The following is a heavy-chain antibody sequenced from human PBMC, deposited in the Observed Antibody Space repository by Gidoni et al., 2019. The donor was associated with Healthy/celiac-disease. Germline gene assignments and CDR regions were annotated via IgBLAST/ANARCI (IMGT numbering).Heavy chain of an antibody. D-gene: IGHD3-3*01. Sequence: QVQLVESGGGVVQPGRSLRLSCAASGFTFSSYAMHWVRQAPGKGLEWVAVISYDGSNKYYADSVKGRFTISRDNSKNTLYLQMNSLRAEDTAVYYCARDFGNPADYWGQGTLVTVSS. CDR3: ARDFGNPADY. V-gene: IGHV3-30-3*01. CDR2: ISYDGSNK. J-gene: IGHJ4*02. CDR1: GFTFSSYA.